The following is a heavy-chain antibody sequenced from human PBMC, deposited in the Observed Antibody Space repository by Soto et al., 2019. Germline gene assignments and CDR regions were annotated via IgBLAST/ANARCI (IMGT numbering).Heavy chain of an antibody. CDR1: GDTFTGYD. V-gene: IGHV1-2*02. J-gene: IGHJ6*02. CDR3: ARGKGMEENYYYYGMDV. CDR2: INANSGGT. D-gene: IGHD1-1*01. Sequence: ASVKVSCKASGDTFTGYDMHWVRQAPGQGLEWMGWINANSGGTNYAQRFQGRVNITSDTSASTAYMELSSLRSEDTAVYYCARGKGMEENYYYYGMDVWGQGTTVTVSS.